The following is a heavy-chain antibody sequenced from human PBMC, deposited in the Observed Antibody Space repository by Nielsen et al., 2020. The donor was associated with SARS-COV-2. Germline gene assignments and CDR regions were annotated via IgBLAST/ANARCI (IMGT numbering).Heavy chain of an antibody. D-gene: IGHD6-19*01. V-gene: IGHV2-70*04. J-gene: IGHJ6*02. CDR3: ARTEGYTSGWYSMDV. Sequence: PTLVKPTQTLTLTCTFSGFSLTTSGMRVSWIRQPLGKALEWLARIDWDDDKIYSTPLKTRLTISKDTSKNQVVLTMTNMDPVDTATYYCARTEGYTSGWYSMDVWGQGTTVTVSS. CDR1: GFSLTTSGMR. CDR2: IDWDDDK.